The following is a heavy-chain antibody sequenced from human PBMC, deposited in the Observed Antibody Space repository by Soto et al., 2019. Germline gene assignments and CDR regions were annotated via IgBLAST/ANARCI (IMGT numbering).Heavy chain of an antibody. V-gene: IGHV3-33*01. CDR1: GFIFSSYG. J-gene: IGHJ3*02. CDR2: IWHDGSNN. Sequence: GGSLRLSCAASGFIFSSYGMHWVRQAPGKGLEWVAIIWHDGSNNYYAESVKGRFTISRDNSKNSLDVQMNSLRAEDTAVYYCARAYDSTGTRGAFDIWGQGTMVTVSS. CDR3: ARAYDSTGTRGAFDI. D-gene: IGHD3-22*01.